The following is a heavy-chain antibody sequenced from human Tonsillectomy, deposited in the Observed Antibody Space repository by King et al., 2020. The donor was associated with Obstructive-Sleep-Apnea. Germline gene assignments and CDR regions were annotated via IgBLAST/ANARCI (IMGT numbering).Heavy chain of an antibody. D-gene: IGHD3-10*01. CDR1: GFIFSSYW. Sequence: VQLVESGGGMVQPGGSLRLSCVASGFIFSSYWMTWVRQAPGKGLEWVANIKRDGSEKYYVDSVKGRFTISRDNAKNSLYLQMNSLRAEDTAVYYCAKEVRGFGSGNYFYYYGMDVWGQGTTVTVSS. V-gene: IGHV3-7*01. J-gene: IGHJ6*02. CDR3: AKEVRGFGSGNYFYYYGMDV. CDR2: IKRDGSEK.